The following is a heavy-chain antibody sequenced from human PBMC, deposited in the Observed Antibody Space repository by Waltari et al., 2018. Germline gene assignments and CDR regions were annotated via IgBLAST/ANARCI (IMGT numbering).Heavy chain of an antibody. V-gene: IGHV3-9*01. D-gene: IGHD3-16*01. CDR1: GFTFDDYA. CDR3: VKSAGGATIWLVFDD. Sequence: EVQLVESGGGLVQPGRSLRLSCAASGFTFDDYAMHWVRQAPGKGLEWFAGINWNSGNIRYADAVKGRFIISRDNAKNSLYLQMNSLRDEDTAFYYCVKSAGGATIWLVFDDWGQGTLVTVSS. J-gene: IGHJ4*02. CDR2: INWNSGNI.